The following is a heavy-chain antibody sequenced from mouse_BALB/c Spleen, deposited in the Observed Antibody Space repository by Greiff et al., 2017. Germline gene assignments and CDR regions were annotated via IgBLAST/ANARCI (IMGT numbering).Heavy chain of an antibody. CDR1: GFNIKDTY. D-gene: IGHD3-3*01. CDR2: IDPANGNT. CDR3: TRRTSRGDY. V-gene: IGHV14-3*02. J-gene: IGHJ2*01. Sequence: EVQLQQSGAELVKPGASVKLSCTASGFNIKDTYMHWVEQRPEQGLEWIGRIDPANGNTKYDPKFKSKATLTVDKSSSTAYMQLSSLTSEDSAVYYCTRRTSRGDYWGQGTTLTVSS.